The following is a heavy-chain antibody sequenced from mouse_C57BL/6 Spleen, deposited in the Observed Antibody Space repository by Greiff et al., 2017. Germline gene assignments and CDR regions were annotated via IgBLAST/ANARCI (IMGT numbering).Heavy chain of an antibody. J-gene: IGHJ2*01. V-gene: IGHV1-80*01. CDR2: IYTGDGDN. D-gene: IGHD2-4*01. CDR3: ASGGDYDLDY. Sequence: QVQLTQSGAELVKPGASVKISCKASGYAFSSYWMNWVKQTPGKGLEWIGQIYTGDGDNNYNGKFKGKATLTAAKSSSSAYMQLSSLTSEDSAVYFCASGGDYDLDYWGQGTTLTVSS. CDR1: GYAFSSYW.